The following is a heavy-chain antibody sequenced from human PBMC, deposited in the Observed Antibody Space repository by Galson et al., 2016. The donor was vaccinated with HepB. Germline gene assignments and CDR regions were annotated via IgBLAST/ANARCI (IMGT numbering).Heavy chain of an antibody. CDR3: ASLISLGSGNFFDF. CDR2: INHSGTT. Sequence: SETLSLTCTVSGGSISSSNYYWTWVRQPPGQGLECIGSINHSGTTFYNEPLNIRVTMSVDTSKSQISLQLTSVTAADTAVYYCASLISLGSGNFFDFWGQGTLVTVSS. CDR1: GGSISSSNYY. D-gene: IGHD3-10*01. V-gene: IGHV4-39*01. J-gene: IGHJ4*02.